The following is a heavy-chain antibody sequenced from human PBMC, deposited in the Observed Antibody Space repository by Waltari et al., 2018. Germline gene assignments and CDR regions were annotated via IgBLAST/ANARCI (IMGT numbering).Heavy chain of an antibody. CDR3: ARAVSGWARFDY. J-gene: IGHJ4*02. CDR1: GGTFSSYT. CDR2: INPNSGGT. Sequence: QVQLVQSGAEVKKPGSSVKVSCKASGGTFSSYTISWVRQAPGQGLEWMGWINPNSGGTNYAQKFQGRVTMTRDTSISTAYMERSRLRSDDTAVYYCARAVSGWARFDYWGQGTLVTVSS. D-gene: IGHD6-19*01. V-gene: IGHV1-2*02.